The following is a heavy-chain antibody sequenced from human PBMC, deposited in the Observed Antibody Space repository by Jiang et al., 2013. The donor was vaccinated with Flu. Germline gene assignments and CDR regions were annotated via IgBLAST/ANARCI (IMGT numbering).Heavy chain of an antibody. CDR3: ARDREHTVTTIDY. CDR1: FTSYG. D-gene: IGHD4-11*01. Sequence: FTSYGISWVRQAPGQGLEWMGWISAYNGNTNYAQKLQGRVTMTTDTSTSTAYMELRSLRSDDTAVYYCARDREHTVTTIDYWGQGTLVTVSS. CDR2: ISAYNGNT. J-gene: IGHJ4*02. V-gene: IGHV1-18*01.